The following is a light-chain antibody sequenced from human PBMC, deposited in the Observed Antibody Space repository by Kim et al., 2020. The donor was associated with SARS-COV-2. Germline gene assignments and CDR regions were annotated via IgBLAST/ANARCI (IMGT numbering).Light chain of an antibody. CDR3: QQHGPSPWT. Sequence: EIVLTQSPGTLSLSPGERATLSCRASQSINDKLAWYQQKSGQPPRLLIYGASSRATGIPDRFSGSGSGTDFTLTISRLQPEDFVVYYCQQHGPSPWTFGQGTKVDIK. V-gene: IGKV3-20*01. CDR1: QSINDK. CDR2: GAS. J-gene: IGKJ1*01.